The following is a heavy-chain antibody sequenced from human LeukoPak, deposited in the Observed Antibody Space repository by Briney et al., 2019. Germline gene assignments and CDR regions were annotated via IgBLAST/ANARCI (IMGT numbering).Heavy chain of an antibody. Sequence: GGSLRLSCAASGFTFSTYWMTWVRQAPGKGLEWVANIRQDGSEKYYVDSVKGRFTISRDNAKNSLYLQMNSLRAEDTAVYYCARALGASSGWRVGNDYWGQGTLVTVSS. CDR3: ARALGASSGWRVGNDY. CDR1: GFTFSTYW. V-gene: IGHV3-7*01. J-gene: IGHJ4*02. CDR2: IRQDGSEK. D-gene: IGHD1-26*01.